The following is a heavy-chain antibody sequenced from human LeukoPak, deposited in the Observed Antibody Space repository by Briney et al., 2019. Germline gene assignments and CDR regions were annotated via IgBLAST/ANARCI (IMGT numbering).Heavy chain of an antibody. Sequence: PGGSLRLSCAASGFTVSSNYKSWVRQTPGKGLEWVSVIYSGGSTYYADSVKGRFTISRDNSKNTLYLQMNSLRAEDTAVYYCARDVCGGDCYLGAFDIWGQGTMVTVSS. CDR1: GFTVSSNY. D-gene: IGHD2-21*02. J-gene: IGHJ3*02. V-gene: IGHV3-53*01. CDR2: IYSGGST. CDR3: ARDVCGGDCYLGAFDI.